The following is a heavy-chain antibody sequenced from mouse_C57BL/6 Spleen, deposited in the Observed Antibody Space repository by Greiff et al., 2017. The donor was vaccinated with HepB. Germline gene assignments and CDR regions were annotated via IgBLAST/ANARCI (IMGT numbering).Heavy chain of an antibody. CDR2: IYPGSGNT. V-gene: IGHV1-66*01. CDR3: ARGHYYGSSYAMDY. D-gene: IGHD1-1*01. Sequence: QVQLQQSGPELVKPGASVKISCKASGYSFTSYYIHWVKQRPGQGLEWIGWIYPGSGNTKYNEKFKGKATLTADTSSSPAYMQLSSLTSEDSAVYYCARGHYYGSSYAMDYWGQGTSVTVSS. CDR1: GYSFTSYY. J-gene: IGHJ4*01.